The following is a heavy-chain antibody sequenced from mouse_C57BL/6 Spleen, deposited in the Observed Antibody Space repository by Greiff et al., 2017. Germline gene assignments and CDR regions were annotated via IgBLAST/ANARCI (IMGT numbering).Heavy chain of an antibody. CDR2: IHPNSGST. D-gene: IGHD2-5*01. CDR3: ARSRYSNAYYFDY. Sequence: QVQLQQPGAELVKPGASVKLSCKASGYTFTSYWMHWVKQRPGQGLEWIGMIHPNSGSTNYNEKFKSKATLTVDKSSSTAYMQLSSLTSEDSAVYYCARSRYSNAYYFDYWGQGTTLTVSS. J-gene: IGHJ2*01. V-gene: IGHV1-64*01. CDR1: GYTFTSYW.